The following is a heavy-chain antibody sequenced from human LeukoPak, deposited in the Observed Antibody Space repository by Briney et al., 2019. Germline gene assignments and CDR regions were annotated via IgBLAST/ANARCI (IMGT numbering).Heavy chain of an antibody. D-gene: IGHD3-22*01. J-gene: IGHJ4*02. CDR3: TTDYDSSGYRGSYFDY. CDR1: GFTFSSYW. Sequence: PGGSLRLSCAASGFTFSSYWMSWVRQAPGKGLEWVGRIKSKTDGGTTDYAAPVKGRFTISRDDSKNTLYLQMNSLKTEDTAVYYCTTDYDSSGYRGSYFDYWGQGTLVTVSS. V-gene: IGHV3-15*01. CDR2: IKSKTDGGTT.